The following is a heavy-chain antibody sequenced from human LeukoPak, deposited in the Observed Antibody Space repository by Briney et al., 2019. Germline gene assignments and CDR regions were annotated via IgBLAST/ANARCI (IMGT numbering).Heavy chain of an antibody. J-gene: IGHJ4*02. CDR3: ARGPSRYDY. D-gene: IGHD6-13*01. CDR1: GGSFSGYY. CDR2: INHSGST. V-gene: IGHV4-34*01. Sequence: PSETLSLTCAVYGGSFSGYYWSWIRQPPGKGLEWIGEINHSGSTNYNPSLKSRVTISVDASKNQFSLKLSSVTAADTAVHYCARGPSRYDYWGQGTLVTVSS.